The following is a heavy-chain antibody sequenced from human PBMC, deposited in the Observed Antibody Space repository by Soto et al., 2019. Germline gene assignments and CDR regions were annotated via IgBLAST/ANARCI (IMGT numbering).Heavy chain of an antibody. Sequence: SETLSLTCTVSGGSVSSGSYYWSWIRQAPGKGLEWIGYIYYSGSTNYNPSLKSRVTISVDTSKNQFSLKLSSVTAADTAVYYCARISGYSYGLPPYFDYWGQGTLVTVSS. J-gene: IGHJ4*02. D-gene: IGHD5-18*01. CDR2: IYYSGST. CDR1: GGSVSSGSYY. V-gene: IGHV4-61*01. CDR3: ARISGYSYGLPPYFDY.